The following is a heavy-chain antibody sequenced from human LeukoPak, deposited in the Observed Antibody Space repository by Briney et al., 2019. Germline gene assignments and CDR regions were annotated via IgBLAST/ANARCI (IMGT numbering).Heavy chain of an antibody. V-gene: IGHV4-34*01. J-gene: IGHJ6*03. Sequence: PGGSLRLSCAASGFTFSSSAMSWIRQPPGKGLEWIGEINHSGSTNYNPSLKSRVTISVDTSKNQFSLKLSSVTAADTAVYYCARRSIYCSSTSCYVAGYYYMDVWGKGTTVTISS. CDR2: INHSGST. CDR1: GFTFSSSA. CDR3: ARRSIYCSSTSCYVAGYYYMDV. D-gene: IGHD2-2*01.